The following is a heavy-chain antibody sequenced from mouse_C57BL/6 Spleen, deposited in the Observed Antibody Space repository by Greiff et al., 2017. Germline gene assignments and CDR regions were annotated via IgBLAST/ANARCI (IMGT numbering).Heavy chain of an antibody. Sequence: VQLQQSGPELVKPGASVKISCKAYGYTFTDYYMNWVKQSHGKSLEWIGDINPNNGGTSYNQKFKGKATLTVDKYSSTAYMELRSLTSEDSAVYYCARRGIYYDGSSLDYWGQGTTLTVSS. V-gene: IGHV1-26*01. CDR1: GYTFTDYY. D-gene: IGHD1-1*01. J-gene: IGHJ2*01. CDR3: ARRGIYYDGSSLDY. CDR2: INPNNGGT.